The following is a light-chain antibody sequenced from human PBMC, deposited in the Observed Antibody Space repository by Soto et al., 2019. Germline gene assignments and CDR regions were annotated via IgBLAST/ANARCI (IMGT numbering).Light chain of an antibody. V-gene: IGKV1-39*01. J-gene: IGKJ4*01. CDR3: QQSYSNS. Sequence: DILLTQSPSSLSAYVGDRVTITCRASQSISSYLNWYQQQPGKAPKLLIYAASSLQSGVPSRFSCSGSGTDFTLTIRSLQPEDFATYYCQQSYSNSFGGGTKGEVK. CDR2: AAS. CDR1: QSISSY.